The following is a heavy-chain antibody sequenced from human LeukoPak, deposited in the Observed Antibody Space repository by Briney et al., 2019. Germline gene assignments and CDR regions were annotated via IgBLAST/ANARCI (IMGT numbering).Heavy chain of an antibody. Sequence: PGGSLRLSCAASGFIFKTYTMTWVRQAPGKGLEWVSSITGDCKYITYADSVKGRFTISRDNAKNSLCLQVASLRGDDTATYYCAREGNDCYYDQWGQGTLVTVSP. J-gene: IGHJ4*02. CDR3: AREGNDCYYDQ. D-gene: IGHD2-21*01. V-gene: IGHV3-21*01. CDR1: GFIFKTYT. CDR2: ITGDCKYI.